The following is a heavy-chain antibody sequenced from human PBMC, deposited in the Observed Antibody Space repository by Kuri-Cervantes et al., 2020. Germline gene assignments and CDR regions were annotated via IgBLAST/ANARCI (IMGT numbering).Heavy chain of an antibody. V-gene: IGHV3-30-3*01. Sequence: GESLKISCAASGFTFSSYAMHWVRQAPGKGLEWVAVISYDGSNKYYADSVKGRFTISRDNSKNTLYLQMNSLRAEDTAAYYCAKDLWFGELTVYYGMDVWGQGTTVTVSS. CDR1: GFTFSSYA. CDR3: AKDLWFGELTVYYGMDV. D-gene: IGHD3-10*01. J-gene: IGHJ6*02. CDR2: ISYDGSNK.